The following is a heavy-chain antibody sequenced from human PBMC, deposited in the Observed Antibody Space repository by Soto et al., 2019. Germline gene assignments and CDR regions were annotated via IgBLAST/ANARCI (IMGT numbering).Heavy chain of an antibody. CDR2: IYYSGST. D-gene: IGHD3-3*01. CDR1: GGSISSGGYY. CDR3: ATRYYDFWSGYYPPYFDY. V-gene: IGHV4-31*03. J-gene: IGHJ4*02. Sequence: ASETLSLTCTVSGGSISSGGYYWSWIRQHPGKGLEWIGYIYYSGSTNYNPSLKSRVTISVDTSKNQFSLKLSSVTAADTAVYYCATRYYDFWSGYYPPYFDYWGQGTLVTVSS.